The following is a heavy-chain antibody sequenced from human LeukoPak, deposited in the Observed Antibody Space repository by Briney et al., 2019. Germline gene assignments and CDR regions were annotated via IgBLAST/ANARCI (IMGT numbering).Heavy chain of an antibody. J-gene: IGHJ4*02. D-gene: IGHD6-13*01. CDR1: GGSFSGYY. CDR3: AGDSSSSY. V-gene: IGHV4-59*01. Sequence: SETLSLTCAVYGGSFSGYYWSWIRQPPGKGLEWIGYIYYSGSTNYNPSLKSRVTISVDTSKNQFSLKLSSVTAADTAVYYCAGDSSSSYWGQGTLVTVSS. CDR2: IYYSGST.